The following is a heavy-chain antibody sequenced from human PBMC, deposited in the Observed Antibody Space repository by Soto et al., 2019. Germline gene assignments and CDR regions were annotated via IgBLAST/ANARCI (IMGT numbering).Heavy chain of an antibody. CDR1: GFTFSNYA. Sequence: EVQLLESGGGLVQPGGSLRLSCAASGFTFSNYAVTWVRQAPGKGLEWVSTISGSGGSTYYADSVKGRFTISRDNSKNTLYLQMNSLRGEDTAVYYCAKDQGSSWYEIDYWGQGTLATVSS. J-gene: IGHJ4*02. V-gene: IGHV3-23*01. CDR3: AKDQGSSWYEIDY. CDR2: ISGSGGST. D-gene: IGHD6-13*01.